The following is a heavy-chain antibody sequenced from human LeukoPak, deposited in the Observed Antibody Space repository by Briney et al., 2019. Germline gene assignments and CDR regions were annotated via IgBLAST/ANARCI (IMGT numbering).Heavy chain of an antibody. Sequence: GGSLRLSCAASGFTFSSHWMTWVRQAPGKGLEWVANIKEDESEKYYVDSVKGRFTISRDNAKNSLYLQMNSLRVEDTAVYYCARDNGFTFGAFDIWGQGTMVTVSS. CDR1: GFTFSSHW. CDR3: ARDNGFTFGAFDI. V-gene: IGHV3-7*01. CDR2: IKEDESEK. J-gene: IGHJ3*02. D-gene: IGHD3-16*01.